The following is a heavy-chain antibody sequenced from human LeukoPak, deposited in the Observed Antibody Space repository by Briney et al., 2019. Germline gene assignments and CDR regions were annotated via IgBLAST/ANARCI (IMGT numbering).Heavy chain of an antibody. CDR3: ARDIPNYGSGSYYRDDAFDI. J-gene: IGHJ3*02. V-gene: IGHV3-23*01. CDR2: ISGSGGST. D-gene: IGHD3-10*01. Sequence: GGSLRLSCAASGFTFSSYAMSWVRQAPGKGLEWVSAISGSGGSTYYADSVKGRFTISRDNSKNTLYLQMNSLRAEDTAVYYCARDIPNYGSGSYYRDDAFDIWGQGTMVTVSS. CDR1: GFTFSSYA.